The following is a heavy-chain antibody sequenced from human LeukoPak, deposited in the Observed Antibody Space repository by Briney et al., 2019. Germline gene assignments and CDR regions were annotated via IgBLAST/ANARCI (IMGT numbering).Heavy chain of an antibody. CDR1: GFTFSNYW. Sequence: GGSLRLSCAASGFTFSNYWMNWVRQAPGKGLEWVANIKEDGSEKYYVDSVKGRFTISRDNAKNSLYLQMNSLRAEDTAVYYCARDFKLTYGSGSWGQGTLVTVSS. CDR3: ARDFKLTYGSGS. CDR2: IKEDGSEK. D-gene: IGHD3-10*01. J-gene: IGHJ4*02. V-gene: IGHV3-7*01.